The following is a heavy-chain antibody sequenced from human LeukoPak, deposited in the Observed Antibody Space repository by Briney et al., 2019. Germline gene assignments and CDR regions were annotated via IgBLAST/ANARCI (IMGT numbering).Heavy chain of an antibody. J-gene: IGHJ4*02. Sequence: PGGSLRLSCAASGFTFSSYAMSWVRQAPGKGLEWVSAISGSGGRTYYADSVKGRFTISRDNSKNTLYLQMNSLRAEDTAVYYCAKGAYSSSWYDYFDYWGQGTLVTVSS. D-gene: IGHD6-13*01. CDR2: ISGSGGRT. CDR1: GFTFSSYA. V-gene: IGHV3-23*01. CDR3: AKGAYSSSWYDYFDY.